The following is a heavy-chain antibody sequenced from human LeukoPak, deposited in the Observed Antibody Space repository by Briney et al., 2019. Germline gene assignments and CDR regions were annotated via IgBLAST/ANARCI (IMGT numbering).Heavy chain of an antibody. D-gene: IGHD2-2*02. CDR3: ARESVVVVPAAIVRYYYMDV. CDR1: GGSISSGDYY. J-gene: IGHJ6*03. Sequence: PSETLSLTCTVSGGSISSGDYYWSWIRQPPGKGLEWIGYIYYSGSTYYNPSLKSRVTISVDTSKNQFSLKLSSVTAADTAVYYCARESVVVVPAAIVRYYYMDVWGKGTTVTVSS. CDR2: IYYSGST. V-gene: IGHV4-30-4*08.